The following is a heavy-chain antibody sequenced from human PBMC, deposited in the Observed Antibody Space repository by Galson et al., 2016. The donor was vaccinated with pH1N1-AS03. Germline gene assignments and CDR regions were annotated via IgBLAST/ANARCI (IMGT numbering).Heavy chain of an antibody. V-gene: IGHV1-69*04. CDR1: GGTFSSDA. Sequence: SVKVSCKASGGTFSSDAISWVRQAPGQGLEWMGRIIPILGITDYAQKFQGRVTITADKSTSTAYMELNSLRSEDTAVYYCARDTSTTATTHFDCWGQGTLVTISS. J-gene: IGHJ4*02. CDR3: ARDTSTTATTHFDC. D-gene: IGHD4-17*01. CDR2: IIPILGIT.